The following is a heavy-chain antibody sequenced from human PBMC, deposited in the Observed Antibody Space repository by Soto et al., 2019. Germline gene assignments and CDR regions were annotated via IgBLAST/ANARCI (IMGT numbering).Heavy chain of an antibody. J-gene: IGHJ6*02. Sequence: ASVKVSCKASGGTFSSYAISWVRQAPGQGLEWMGGIIPIFGTANYAQKFQGRVTITADESTSTAYMELSSLRSEDTAVYYCARDRQLVATYYFFYGMDVRGQGTTVPVSS. CDR3: ARDRQLVATYYFFYGMDV. CDR2: IIPIFGTA. D-gene: IGHD6-6*01. V-gene: IGHV1-69*13. CDR1: GGTFSSYA.